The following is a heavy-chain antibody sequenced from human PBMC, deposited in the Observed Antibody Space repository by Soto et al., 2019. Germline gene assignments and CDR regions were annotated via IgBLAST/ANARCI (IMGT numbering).Heavy chain of an antibody. CDR2: ISWNSGSI. D-gene: IGHD3-10*01. V-gene: IGHV3-9*01. CDR1: GFTFDDYA. CDR3: AKAGGSGTYAGTFDY. Sequence: GGSLRLSCAASGFTFDDYAMHWVRQAPGKGLEWVSGISWNSGSIGYADSVKGRFTISRDNAKNSLYLQMNSLRAEDTALYYCAKAGGSGTYAGTFDYWGQGTLVTVSS. J-gene: IGHJ4*02.